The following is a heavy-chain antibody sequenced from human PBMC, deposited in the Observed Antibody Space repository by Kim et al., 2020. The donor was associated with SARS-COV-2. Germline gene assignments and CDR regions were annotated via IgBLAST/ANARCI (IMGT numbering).Heavy chain of an antibody. V-gene: IGHV1-46*03. J-gene: IGHJ4*02. CDR3: GKQPGATYYFDD. Sequence: SYAQNFQGRVTMTRDSSTSALYMELTSLTSEDTAVYYCGKQPGATYYFDDWGQGTLVTVSS. D-gene: IGHD7-27*01.